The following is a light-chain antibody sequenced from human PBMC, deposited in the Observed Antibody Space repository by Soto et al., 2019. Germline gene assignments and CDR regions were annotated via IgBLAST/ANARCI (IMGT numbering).Light chain of an antibody. CDR2: DAS. CDR1: QSVSSY. V-gene: IGKV3-11*01. Sequence: IVFTQSPGTLSLSPGERATLSFRASQSVSSYLAWSQQKPGQAPRLLIYDASNRATGIPARFSGSGSGTDFTLTISSLEPEDFAVNYCQHRSNWPLTFGGGTKVDIK. CDR3: QHRSNWPLT. J-gene: IGKJ4*01.